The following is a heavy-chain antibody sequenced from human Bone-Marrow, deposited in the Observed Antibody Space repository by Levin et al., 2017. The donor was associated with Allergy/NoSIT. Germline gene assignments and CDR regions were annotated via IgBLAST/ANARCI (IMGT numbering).Heavy chain of an antibody. CDR3: ARDYRHLYYDTGGYYPPIDAFDI. V-gene: IGHV3-21*01. Sequence: GESLKISCAASGFTFTNFIMTWVRQPPGKGLEWVSSISFSNTYIYYAGSVKGRFTISRDDAKNSLYLQMDSLTAEDTAVYYCARDYRHLYYDTGGYYPPIDAFDIWGQGTLVTVSS. J-gene: IGHJ3*02. CDR1: GFTFTNFI. D-gene: IGHD3-22*01. CDR2: ISFSNTYI.